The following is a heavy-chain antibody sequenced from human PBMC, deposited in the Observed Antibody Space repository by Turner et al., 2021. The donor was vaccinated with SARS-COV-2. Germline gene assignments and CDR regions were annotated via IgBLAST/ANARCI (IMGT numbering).Heavy chain of an antibody. V-gene: IGHV3-33*01. CDR3: ARAFGSGSFLLDY. CDR2: IWNVGSNK. D-gene: IGHD3-10*01. Sequence: QVPLAESGGGVLQPGGSLRPSVPPSGFICSSHAMHWGRQSPEKGLVWVAIIWNVGSNKYYANSVKGRFTVSRDNSQNTLFLNMSALRVDDTAVYHCARAFGSGSFLLDYWGQGTQVTVSS. CDR1: GFICSSHA. J-gene: IGHJ4*02.